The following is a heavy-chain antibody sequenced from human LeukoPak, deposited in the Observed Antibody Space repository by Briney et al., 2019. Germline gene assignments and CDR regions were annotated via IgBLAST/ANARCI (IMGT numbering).Heavy chain of an antibody. CDR2: INHSGST. J-gene: IGHJ4*02. CDR3: ARGRSSGWYGGGFDY. D-gene: IGHD6-19*01. CDR1: GGSFSGYY. V-gene: IGHV4-34*01. Sequence: PSETLSLTCAVYGGSFSGYYWSWIRQPPGKGLEWIGEINHSGSTNYNPSLKSRVTISVGTSKNQFSLKLSSVTAADTAVYYCARGRSSGWYGGGFDYWGQGTLVTVSS.